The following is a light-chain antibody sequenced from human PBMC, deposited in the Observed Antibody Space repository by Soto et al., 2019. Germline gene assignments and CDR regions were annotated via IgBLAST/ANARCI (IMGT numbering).Light chain of an antibody. V-gene: IGLV2-8*01. CDR3: SSYAGSNNVEV. CDR2: EVS. J-gene: IGLJ3*02. CDR1: SSDVGGYNF. Sequence: QSVLTQPPSASGSPGQSVTISCTGTSSDVGGYNFVSWYQLHPGKAPKLMIYEVSKRPSGVPDRFSGSKSGNTASLTVSGLQAEDEADYYCSSYAGSNNVEVFGGGTKLTVL.